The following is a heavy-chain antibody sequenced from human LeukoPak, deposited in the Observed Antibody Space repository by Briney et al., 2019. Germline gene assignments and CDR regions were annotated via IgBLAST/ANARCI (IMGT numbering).Heavy chain of an antibody. Sequence: PSETLSLTCTVSGGSSTHYYYSWVRQPAGKGLEWIGRISTSGSTNYNPSLRSRVTISVDKSKNLFSLKLSSVTAADTAVYYCARGSSRDYYYMDVWAKGPRSPSP. CDR1: GGSSTHYY. J-gene: IGHJ6*03. CDR3: ARGSSRDYYYMDV. CDR2: ISTSGST. V-gene: IGHV4-4*07.